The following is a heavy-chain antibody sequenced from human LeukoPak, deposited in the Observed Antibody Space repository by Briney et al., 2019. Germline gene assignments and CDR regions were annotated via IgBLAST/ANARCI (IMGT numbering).Heavy chain of an antibody. CDR1: GYTFTSYD. D-gene: IGHD5-12*01. J-gene: IGHJ5*02. CDR2: MNPNSGNT. CDR3: ARNRWLRLRSYWFDP. Sequence: ASVKVSCKASGYTFTSYDINCVRQATGQGLEWMVWMNPNSGNTGYAQKFQGRVTMTRNTSISTAYMELSSLRSEDTAVYYCARNRWLRLRSYWFDPWGQGTLVTVSS. V-gene: IGHV1-8*01.